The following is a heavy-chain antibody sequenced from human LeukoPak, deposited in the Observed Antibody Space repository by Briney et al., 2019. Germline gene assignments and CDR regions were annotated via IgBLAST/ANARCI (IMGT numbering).Heavy chain of an antibody. V-gene: IGHV4-39*07. CDR3: ARDGLLVTTFDY. D-gene: IGHD4-17*01. CDR2: IYYSGST. CDR1: GGSISSSSYY. J-gene: IGHJ4*02. Sequence: PSETLSLTCTVSGGSISSSSYYWGWIRQPPGKGLEWIGSIYYSGSTYYNPSLKSRVTISVDTSKNQFSLKLSSVTAADTAVYYCARDGLLVTTFDYWGQGTLVTVSS.